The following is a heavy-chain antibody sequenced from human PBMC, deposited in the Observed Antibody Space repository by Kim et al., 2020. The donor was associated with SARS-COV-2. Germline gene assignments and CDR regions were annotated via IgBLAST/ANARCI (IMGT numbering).Heavy chain of an antibody. CDR3: AAHFDY. CDR2: ISPDGSTK. CDR1: GLTFSSYY. V-gene: IGHV3-30*03. Sequence: GGSLRLSCAASGLTFSSYYMHWVRQAPGKGLEWVAAISPDGSTKYHADSVKGRFTMSRDSSKNTLYLQMNSLKPEDAAVYYCAAHFDYWGQGTLVTVSS. J-gene: IGHJ4*02.